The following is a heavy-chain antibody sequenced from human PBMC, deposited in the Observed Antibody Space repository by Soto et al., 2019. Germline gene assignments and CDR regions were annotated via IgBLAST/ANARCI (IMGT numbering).Heavy chain of an antibody. CDR3: ARNLPYYYGSGSYTV. J-gene: IGHJ4*02. CDR1: GFTFSDHY. V-gene: IGHV3-72*01. D-gene: IGHD3-10*01. Sequence: EVQLVESGGGLVQPGGSLRLSCAASGFTFSDHYMDWVRQAPGKGLEWVGRTRNKANSYTTEYAASVKGRFTISRDDLKNSLYLQMHSLKAEDPAVYYCARNLPYYYGSGSYTVWGQGTLVTVSS. CDR2: TRNKANSYTT.